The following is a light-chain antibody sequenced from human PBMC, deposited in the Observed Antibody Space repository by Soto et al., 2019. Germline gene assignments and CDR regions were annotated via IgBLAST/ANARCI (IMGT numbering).Light chain of an antibody. J-gene: IGLJ1*01. CDR3: YSSTSSNTYD. V-gene: IGLV2-18*02. CDR2: EVS. CDR1: SSDVGSYNR. Sequence: QSALTQPPSVSGSPGQSVTISCSGTSSDVGSYNRASWYQQAPGTAPKVMIYEVSNRPSGVPDRFSGSKSGNSASLTISGLQPEDEADYYCYSSTSSNTYDFGTGTNVTDL.